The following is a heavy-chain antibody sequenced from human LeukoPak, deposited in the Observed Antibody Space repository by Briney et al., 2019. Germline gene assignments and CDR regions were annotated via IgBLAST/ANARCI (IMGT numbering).Heavy chain of an antibody. CDR1: GYTLTELS. V-gene: IGHV1-24*01. J-gene: IGHJ4*02. CDR2: FDPEDGET. CDR3: ATDVTSIPNGMATDY. D-gene: IGHD5-24*01. Sequence: GASVKVSCKVSGYTLTELSMHWVRQAPGKGLEWMGGFDPEDGETIYAQKLQGRVTMTEDTSTDTAYMELSSLRSEDTAVYYCATDVTSIPNGMATDYWGQGTLVTVSS.